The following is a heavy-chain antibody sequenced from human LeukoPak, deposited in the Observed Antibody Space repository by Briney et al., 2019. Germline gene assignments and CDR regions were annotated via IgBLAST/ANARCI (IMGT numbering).Heavy chain of an antibody. J-gene: IGHJ6*02. CDR3: ARAGPLDYDFWSGYYPRYYYYGMDV. V-gene: IGHV4-34*01. D-gene: IGHD3-3*01. CDR1: GGSFSGYY. Sequence: SETLSLTCAVYGGSFSGYYWSWIRQPPGKGLEWIGEINHSGSTNYNPSLKSRVTISVDTSKNQFSLKLSSVTAADTAVYYCARAGPLDYDFWSGYYPRYYYYGMDVWGQGTTVTVSS. CDR2: INHSGST.